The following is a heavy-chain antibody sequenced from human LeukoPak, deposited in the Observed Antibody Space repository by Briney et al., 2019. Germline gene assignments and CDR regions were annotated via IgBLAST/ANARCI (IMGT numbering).Heavy chain of an antibody. Sequence: PGGSLRLSCAASGFTFSSYAMSWVRQAPGKGLEWVSVISGSGGSTYYADSVKGRFTISRDNSKNTLYLQMNSLRAEDTAVYYCAKDRTAYLPAEYFQHWGQGTLVTVSS. CDR1: GFTFSSYA. J-gene: IGHJ1*01. V-gene: IGHV3-23*01. D-gene: IGHD3/OR15-3a*01. CDR2: ISGSGGST. CDR3: AKDRTAYLPAEYFQH.